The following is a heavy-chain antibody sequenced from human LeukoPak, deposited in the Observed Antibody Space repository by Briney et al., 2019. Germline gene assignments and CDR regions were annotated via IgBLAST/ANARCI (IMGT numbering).Heavy chain of an antibody. CDR2: INLSGST. V-gene: IGHV4-34*01. J-gene: IGHJ4*02. CDR1: GGSFSGYY. D-gene: IGHD2-2*02. CDR3: ERDPYCSSTSCYTGRGDY. Sequence: SETLSLTCAVYGGSFSGYYWSWIRQPPGKGLEWIGEINLSGSTNYNPSLKSRVTISVDTFKNQFSLKLSSVTAADTAVYYCERDPYCSSTSCYTGRGDYWGQGTLVTVSS.